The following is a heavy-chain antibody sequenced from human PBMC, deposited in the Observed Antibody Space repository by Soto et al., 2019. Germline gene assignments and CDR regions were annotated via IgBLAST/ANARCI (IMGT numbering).Heavy chain of an antibody. CDR1: GYTFTSYG. D-gene: IGHD1-26*01. CDR3: ARGFVGATDYHYGMDV. V-gene: IGHV1-18*01. CDR2: ISAYNGNT. Sequence: ASVKVSFKASGYTFTSYGISWVRQAPGQGLEWMGWISAYNGNTNYAQKLQGRVTMTTDTSTSTAYMELRSLRSEDTAVYYCARGFVGATDYHYGMDVWGQGTTVTVSS. J-gene: IGHJ6*02.